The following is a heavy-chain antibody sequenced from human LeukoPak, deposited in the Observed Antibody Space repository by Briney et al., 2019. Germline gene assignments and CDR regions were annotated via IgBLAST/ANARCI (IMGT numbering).Heavy chain of an antibody. Sequence: PVGSLRLSCAASGFTFSSYSMHWVRQAPGKGPEFVSVIGGGGVTTFYADSVKDRFTISRDNSKNTRYLEMGKLRAEDMAVYFCAREGGGSGLWYYDLWGRGTLVTVSS. J-gene: IGHJ2*01. V-gene: IGHV3-64*02. D-gene: IGHD1-26*01. CDR3: AREGGGSGLWYYDL. CDR1: GFTFSSYS. CDR2: IGGGGVTT.